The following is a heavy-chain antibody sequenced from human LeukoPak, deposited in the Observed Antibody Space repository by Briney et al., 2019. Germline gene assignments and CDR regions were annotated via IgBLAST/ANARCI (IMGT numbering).Heavy chain of an antibody. D-gene: IGHD6-25*01. V-gene: IGHV3-30*18. CDR2: ISSDGRDK. CDR3: AKDLRRIAAYCFDY. CDR1: EFSFSTYA. Sequence: PGGSLRLSCAASEFSFSTYAMHWVRQAPGKGLEWVAVISSDGRDKHHADSVQGRFTISRDISKNTLYLQMNSLRTEDTAVYYCAKDLRRIAAYCFDYWGQGALVTVSS. J-gene: IGHJ4*02.